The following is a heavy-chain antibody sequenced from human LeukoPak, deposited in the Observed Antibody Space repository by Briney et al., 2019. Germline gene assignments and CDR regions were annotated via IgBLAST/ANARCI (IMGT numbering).Heavy chain of an antibody. D-gene: IGHD3-10*01. J-gene: IGHJ5*02. V-gene: IGHV3-23*01. CDR3: AKDRDSGSGYYMWGLFDA. Sequence: GGSLRLSCVGSGFTFRSHAMSWVRQAPEKGLEFVSGIYENGGTTYYADSVKGGFSISRDNSKNTLYLQMDSLRGEDTAVYYCAKDRDSGSGYYMWGLFDAWGQGTLVTVSS. CDR1: GFTFRSHA. CDR2: IYENGGTT.